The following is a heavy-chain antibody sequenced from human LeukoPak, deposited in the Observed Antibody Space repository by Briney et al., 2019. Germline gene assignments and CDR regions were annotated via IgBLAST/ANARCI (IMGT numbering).Heavy chain of an antibody. CDR2: ITSGSRTI. D-gene: IGHD4-11*01. CDR3: ARDYPGPTGFGMDV. V-gene: IGHV3-48*04. J-gene: IGHJ6*02. Sequence: GGSLRLSCEASGFTFSTYAMNWVRQAPGRGLEWLSYITSGSRTIYDADSVKGRFTISRDNAKKLLYLQMNGLRVEDSAVYYCARDYPGPTGFGMDVWGQGTTVIVSS. CDR1: GFTFSTYA.